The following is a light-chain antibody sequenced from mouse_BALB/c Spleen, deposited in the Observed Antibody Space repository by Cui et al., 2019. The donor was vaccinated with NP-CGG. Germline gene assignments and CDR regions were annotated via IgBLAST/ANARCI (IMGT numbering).Light chain of an antibody. J-gene: IGLJ1*01. CDR1: TGTVTTSNY. V-gene: IGLV1*01. CDR2: GTN. Sequence: QAVVTQESALTTSPGETVTLTCRSSTGTVTTSNYANWVQEKPDHLFTGLIGGTNNRAPGVPARFPGSLIGDKAALTITGAQTEDEAMYFCALWYSNHWVFGGGTKLTVL. CDR3: ALWYSNHWV.